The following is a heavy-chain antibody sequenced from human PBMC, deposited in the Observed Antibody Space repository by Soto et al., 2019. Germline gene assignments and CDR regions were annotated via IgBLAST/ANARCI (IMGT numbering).Heavy chain of an antibody. V-gene: IGHV3-30*18. CDR2: VSHDGRNT. Sequence: PGGSLRLSCAASGFTFSDYAMHWVRQAPGRGLEWVAVVSHDGRNTHYADSVKGRFTISRDSSKNTVSLEMISLRAEDMSFFYFAKGGRQWLVTSDFNYWGQGALVTVSS. D-gene: IGHD6-19*01. J-gene: IGHJ4*02. CDR3: AKGGRQWLVTSDFNY. CDR1: GFTFSDYA.